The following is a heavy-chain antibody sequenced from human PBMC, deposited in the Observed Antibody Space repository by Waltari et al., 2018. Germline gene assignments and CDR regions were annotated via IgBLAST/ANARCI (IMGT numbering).Heavy chain of an antibody. CDR1: GGSFSGYY. CDR3: KESGPTTY. Sequence: QVQLQQWGAGLLKPSETLSLTCAVYGGSFSGYYWSWIRQPPGKGLEWIGEINHSGSTNYNPSLKSRVTISVDTSKNQFSLKLSSVTAADQVQAEAKESGPTTYWGQGTLVTVSS. V-gene: IGHV4-34*01. CDR2: INHSGST. D-gene: IGHD1-1*01. J-gene: IGHJ4*02.